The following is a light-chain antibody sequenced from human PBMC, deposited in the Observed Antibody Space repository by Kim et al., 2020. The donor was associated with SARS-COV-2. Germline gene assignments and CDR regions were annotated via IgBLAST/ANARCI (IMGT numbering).Light chain of an antibody. Sequence: QLVLTQSPSASASLGASVKLTCTLSSVHSSYAIAWHQQQPEKGPRYLMKLNSDGSHTKGDGIPDRFSGSSSGAERYLTISSLQSEDEADYYCQTWGTGTWVFGGGTQLTVL. V-gene: IGLV4-69*01. CDR1: SVHSSYA. CDR2: LNSDGSH. CDR3: QTWGTGTWV. J-gene: IGLJ3*02.